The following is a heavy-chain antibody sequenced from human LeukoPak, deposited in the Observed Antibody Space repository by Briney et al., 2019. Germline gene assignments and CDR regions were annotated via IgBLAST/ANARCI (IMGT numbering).Heavy chain of an antibody. Sequence: GGSLRLSCAASGFTFSSYAMHWVRQAPGKGLEWVAVISYDGSNKYYADSVKGRFTISRDNSKNTLYLQMNSLRAEDTAVYYCAREGRWDGDYWGQGTLVTVSS. CDR1: GFTFSSYA. V-gene: IGHV3-30*04. CDR3: AREGRWDGDY. CDR2: ISYDGSNK. J-gene: IGHJ4*02. D-gene: IGHD1-26*01.